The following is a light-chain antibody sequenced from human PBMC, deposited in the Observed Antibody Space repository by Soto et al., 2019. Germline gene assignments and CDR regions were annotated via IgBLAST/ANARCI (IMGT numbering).Light chain of an antibody. Sequence: AIQMTQSPSSLSASIGDRVTITCRASQAIRKDLGWYQQYPGKAPKLLIYASSTLESEVPSRFSGSGSGTDFPLTISSLQPEDFATYYCLQDNSWPWTFGQGTKVEIK. CDR1: QAIRKD. CDR3: LQDNSWPWT. CDR2: ASS. V-gene: IGKV1-6*01. J-gene: IGKJ1*01.